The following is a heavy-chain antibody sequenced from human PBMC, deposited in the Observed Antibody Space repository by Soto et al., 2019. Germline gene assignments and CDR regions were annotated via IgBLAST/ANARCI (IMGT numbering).Heavy chain of an antibody. D-gene: IGHD3-10*01. CDR2: IYWDDDK. CDR3: AHHHYYGLGSDSFDY. V-gene: IGHV2-5*02. Sequence: QITLKESGPTLVRPTQTLTLTCTFSGFSLTTSGVGVGWIRQPPGKALEWLAVIYWDDDKRYSSSLKSRLTITKDYTTNQVVLTMTNMDPVDTATYYCAHHHYYGLGSDSFDYWGQGTLVTVSS. CDR1: GFSLTTSGVG. J-gene: IGHJ4*02.